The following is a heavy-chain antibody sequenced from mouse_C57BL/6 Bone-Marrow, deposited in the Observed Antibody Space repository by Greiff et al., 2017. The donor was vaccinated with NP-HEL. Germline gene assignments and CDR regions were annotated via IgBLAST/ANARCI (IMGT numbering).Heavy chain of an antibody. CDR3: ARAIYYYGSSYYY. V-gene: IGHV3-6*01. CDR2: ISYDGSN. J-gene: IGHJ2*01. Sequence: EVKLMESGPGLVKPSQSLSLTCSVTGYSITSGYYWNWIRQFPGNKLEWMGYISYDGSNNYNPSLKNRISITRDTSKNQFFLKLNSVTTEDTATYYCARAIYYYGSSYYYWGQGTTLTVSS. D-gene: IGHD1-1*01. CDR1: GYSITSGYY.